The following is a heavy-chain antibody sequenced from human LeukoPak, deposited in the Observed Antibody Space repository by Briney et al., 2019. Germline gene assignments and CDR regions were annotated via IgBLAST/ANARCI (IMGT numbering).Heavy chain of an antibody. CDR2: MYSSGST. CDR1: GGSITSSSYY. CDR3: ARSGSGYLRYYFDY. D-gene: IGHD5-12*01. J-gene: IGHJ4*02. V-gene: IGHV4-39*07. Sequence: SETLSLTCSVSGGSITSSSYYWGWIRQPPGKGLEWIGSMYSSGSTYYNPSLKSRVTISLDTSKNQFSLKLSSVTAADTAVYYCARSGSGYLRYYFDYWGQGTLVTVSS.